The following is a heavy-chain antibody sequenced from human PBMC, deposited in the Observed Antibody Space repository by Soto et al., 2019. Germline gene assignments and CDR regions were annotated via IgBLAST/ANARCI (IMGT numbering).Heavy chain of an antibody. CDR2: IYYSGTT. CDR3: ARHPQRITIAAN. Sequence: SETLSLTCAVSGYSISSSNWWGCFRQPPGKGLECIGYIYYSGTTYYNPSLKSRVTISVDTSKNQFSLQLSSVTAADTAGYDCARHPQRITIAANWGQGTLVTVS. D-gene: IGHD3-3*01. J-gene: IGHJ4*02. V-gene: IGHV4-28*01. CDR1: GYSISSSNW.